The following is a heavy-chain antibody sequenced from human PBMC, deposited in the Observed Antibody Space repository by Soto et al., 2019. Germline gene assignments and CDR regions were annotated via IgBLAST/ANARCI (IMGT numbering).Heavy chain of an antibody. D-gene: IGHD2-2*01. J-gene: IGHJ6*02. V-gene: IGHV1-2*02. CDR2: INPNSGGT. CDR1: GYTFTGYH. CDR3: ARAYCTSTSCYGTTGYYGMDV. Sequence: ASVKVSCKASGYTFTGYHIHWVRQAPGQGLEWMGWINPNSGGTNYPQNFQGRVTMTRDTSISTAYMELSRLLSDDTAVYYCARAYCTSTSCYGTTGYYGMDVWGQGTTVTVS.